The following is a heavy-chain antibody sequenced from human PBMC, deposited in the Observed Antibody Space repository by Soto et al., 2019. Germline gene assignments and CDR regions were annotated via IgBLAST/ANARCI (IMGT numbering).Heavy chain of an antibody. CDR3: ARERMVAATYYFDY. D-gene: IGHD2-15*01. V-gene: IGHV3-33*01. Sequence: GESLKISCAASGFTFSSYGMHWVRQAPGKGLEWVAVIWYDGSNKYYADSVKGRFTISRDNSKNTRYLQMNSLRAEDTAVYYCARERMVAATYYFDYWGQGTLVTVSS. J-gene: IGHJ4*02. CDR2: IWYDGSNK. CDR1: GFTFSSYG.